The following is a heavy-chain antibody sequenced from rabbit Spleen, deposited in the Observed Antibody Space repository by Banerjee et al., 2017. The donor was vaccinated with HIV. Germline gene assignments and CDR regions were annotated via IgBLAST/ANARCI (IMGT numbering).Heavy chain of an antibody. CDR2: IDPVFGSA. J-gene: IGHJ6*01. V-gene: IGHV1S47*01. CDR1: GFDFSSDA. Sequence: QEQLEESGGDLVKPEGSLTLTCKASGFDFSSDAMCWVRQAPGKGLEWIGYIDPVFGSAYYASWVNGRFSISRENTQNTVSLQLNSLTAADTATYFCARDGAGGSYFALWGPGTLVTVS. D-gene: IGHD8-1*01. CDR3: ARDGAGGSYFAL.